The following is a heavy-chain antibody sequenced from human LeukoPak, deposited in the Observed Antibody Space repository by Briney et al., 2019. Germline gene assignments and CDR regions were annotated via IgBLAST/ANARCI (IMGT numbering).Heavy chain of an antibody. CDR1: GFTFSGYA. Sequence: GGSLRLSCAASGFTFSGYAMHWVRQAPGKGLEYVSAISSNGGSTYYANSVKGRFTISRDNSKNTLYLQMGSLRAEDMAVYYCARAGPRYYDYWGQGTLVTVSS. CDR2: ISSNGGST. V-gene: IGHV3-64*01. CDR3: ARAGPRYYDY. D-gene: IGHD3-10*01. J-gene: IGHJ4*02.